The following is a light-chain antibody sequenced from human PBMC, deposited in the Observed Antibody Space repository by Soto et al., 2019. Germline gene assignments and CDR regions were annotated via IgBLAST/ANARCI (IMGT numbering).Light chain of an antibody. J-gene: IGKJ5*01. V-gene: IGKV3D-15*02. CDR3: QQYGSSPIT. CDR2: GAS. Sequence: EIVMTQSPATLSVSPGERATLSCRASQSVSGYLAWYQQKPGQPPRLLIYGASTRATGIPARFSGSGSGTEFTLTISRLEPEDFAVYYCQQYGSSPITFGQGTRLEIK. CDR1: QSVSGY.